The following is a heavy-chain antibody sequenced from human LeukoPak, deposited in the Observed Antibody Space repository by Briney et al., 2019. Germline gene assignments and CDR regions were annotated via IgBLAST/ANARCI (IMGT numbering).Heavy chain of an antibody. D-gene: IGHD2-21*01. CDR3: ARHGVVSPFDL. J-gene: IGHJ2*01. CDR2: IYYSGST. V-gene: IGHV4-59*08. CDR1: GGSISSYY. Sequence: SETLSLTCTVSGGSISSYYWSWIRQPPGKGLEWIGYIYYSGSTNYNPSLKSRVTISVDTSKNQFSLKLSSVTAADTAVYYCARHGVVSPFDLWGRGTLVTVSS.